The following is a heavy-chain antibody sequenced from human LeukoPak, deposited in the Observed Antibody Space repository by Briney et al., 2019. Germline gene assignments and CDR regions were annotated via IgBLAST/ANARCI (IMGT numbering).Heavy chain of an antibody. D-gene: IGHD2-21*02. CDR1: GGSISSYY. V-gene: IGHV4-59*01. Sequence: PSETLSLTCTVSGGSISSYYWSWIRQPPGKGLEWIGYIYYSGSTNYNPSLKSRVTISVDTSKNHFSLKLSSVTAADTAVYYCARVVVTAVGYNAFDIWAKGQWSPSLQ. CDR3: ARVVVTAVGYNAFDI. CDR2: IYYSGST. J-gene: IGHJ3*02.